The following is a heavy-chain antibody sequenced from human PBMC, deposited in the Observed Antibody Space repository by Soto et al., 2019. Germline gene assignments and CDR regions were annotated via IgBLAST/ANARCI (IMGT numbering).Heavy chain of an antibody. Sequence: QITLKESGPTLVRPTQTLTLTCTFSGFSLSTTGVGVGWIRQPPGKALEWLVLIYWDDDKRYSPSLKSRLTIIMDTPKNEVILTMTNMDPVDAASYYFAQRLAHYGLWRERGNWFEPWGKVTLVTISS. CDR2: IYWDDDK. D-gene: IGHD3-10*01. J-gene: IGHJ5*02. V-gene: IGHV2-5*02. CDR1: GFSLSTTGVG. CDR3: AQRLAHYGLWRERGNWFEP.